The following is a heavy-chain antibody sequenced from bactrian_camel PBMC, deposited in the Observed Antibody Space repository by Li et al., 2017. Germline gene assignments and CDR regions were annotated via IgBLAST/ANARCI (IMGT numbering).Heavy chain of an antibody. CDR2: ITSGGTT. CDR1: GFIFSRKD. V-gene: IGHV3S40*01. D-gene: IGHD1*01. J-gene: IGHJ4*01. Sequence: VQLVESGGGLVQPGGSLTLSCAASGFIFSRKDMSWVRQAPGKAFEWVSSITSGGTTYYADSVRGRFTISSDNDKNILYLQMNNLKREDTAMYYCAAAFSCPYGLRTLRPVYWGQGTQVTVS. CDR3: AAAFSCPYGLRTLRPVY.